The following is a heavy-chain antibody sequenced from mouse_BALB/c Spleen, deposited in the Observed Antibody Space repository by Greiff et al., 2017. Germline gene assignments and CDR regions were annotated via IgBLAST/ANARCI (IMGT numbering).Heavy chain of an antibody. V-gene: IGHV5-12-2*01. J-gene: IGHJ3*01. Sequence: VMLVESGGGLVQPGGSLKLSCAASGYTFSSYTMSWVRQTPEKRLEWVAYISNGGGSTYYPDTVKGRFTISRDNAKNTLYLQMSSLKSEDTAMYYCARHYYGSSLFAYWGQGTLVTVSA. CDR2: ISNGGGST. CDR1: GYTFSSYT. D-gene: IGHD1-1*01. CDR3: ARHYYGSSLFAY.